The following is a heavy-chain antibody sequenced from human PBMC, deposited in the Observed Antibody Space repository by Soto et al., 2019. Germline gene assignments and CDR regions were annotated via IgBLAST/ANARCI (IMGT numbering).Heavy chain of an antibody. CDR3: GREGPP. CDR2: IIPIFGTA. CDR1: GGTFSSYA. V-gene: IGHV1-69*06. Sequence: QVQLVQSGAEVKKPGSSVKVSCKASGGTFSSYAISWVRQAPGQGLEWMGGIIPIFGTANYAQKFQGRVTITADKSTSKGHMGVSSRKSEETGGDYWGREGPPWGQGTLVTVSS. J-gene: IGHJ5*02.